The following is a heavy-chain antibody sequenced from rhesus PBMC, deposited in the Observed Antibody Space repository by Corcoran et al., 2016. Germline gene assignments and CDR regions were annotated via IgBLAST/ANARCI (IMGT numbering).Heavy chain of an antibody. V-gene: IGHV4-65*01. CDR1: GGSISSSNR. CDR2: ISGSSGIT. J-gene: IGHJ4*01. Sequence: QVQLQESGPGLVKPSETLSLTCAVAGGSISSSNRWSWIRQPPGKGLEWIGYISGSSGITCYNPSLKSRVTISPDTSTNQLSLKLSSVRATDTAVYYGARDRGGSRYFDYWRQGVLVTVSS. CDR3: ARDRGGSRYFDY. D-gene: IGHD6-25*01.